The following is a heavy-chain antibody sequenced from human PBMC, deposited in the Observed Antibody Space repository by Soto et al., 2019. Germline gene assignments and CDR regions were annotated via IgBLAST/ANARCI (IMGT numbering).Heavy chain of an antibody. CDR1: GYTFTNYD. CDR2: ISTYTGNT. V-gene: IGHV1-18*01. D-gene: IGHD3-10*01. J-gene: IGHJ6*02. CDR3: ARGYDYGSGRPTPGGMDV. Sequence: QVHLVQSGAEVKKPGASVKVSCKASGYTFTNYDINWVRQAPGQGLEWMGWISTYTGNTNYAQKFQGRVTMTTDASASTAYMRLSSLRSDDTAVYYCARGYDYGSGRPTPGGMDVWGQGTTVTVSS.